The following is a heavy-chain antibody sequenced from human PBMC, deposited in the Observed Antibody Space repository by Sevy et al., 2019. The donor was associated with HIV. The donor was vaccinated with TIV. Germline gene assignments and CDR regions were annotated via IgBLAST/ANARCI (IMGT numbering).Heavy chain of an antibody. Sequence: GGSLRLSCAASGFTFSGSAMHWVRQASGKGLEWVGRIRSKANSYASAYAASVKGRFTISRDDSKNTAYLQMNSLKTEDTAVYYCTRHVGDDALDIWGQGTMVTVSS. J-gene: IGHJ3*02. V-gene: IGHV3-73*01. CDR3: TRHVGDDALDI. CDR2: IRSKANSYAS. CDR1: GFTFSGSA. D-gene: IGHD3-16*01.